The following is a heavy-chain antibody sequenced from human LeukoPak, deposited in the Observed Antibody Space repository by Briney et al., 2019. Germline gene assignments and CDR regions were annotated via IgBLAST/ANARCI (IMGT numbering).Heavy chain of an antibody. D-gene: IGHD4-17*01. V-gene: IGHV4-30-2*01. J-gene: IGHJ4*02. CDR2: IYHSGST. CDR1: GGSISSGGYS. Sequence: PSETLSLTCTVPGGSISSGGYSWSWIRQPPGKGLEWIGYIYHSGSTYYNPSLKSRVTISVDRSKNQFSLKLSSVTAADTAVYYCARGPDALYGDHDYIHWGQGTLVTVSS. CDR3: ARGPDALYGDHDYIH.